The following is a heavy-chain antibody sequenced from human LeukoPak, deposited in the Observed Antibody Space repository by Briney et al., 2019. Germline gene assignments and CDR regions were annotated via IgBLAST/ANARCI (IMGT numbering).Heavy chain of an antibody. V-gene: IGHV3-21*06. J-gene: IGHJ6*02. CDR2: ISSSSSYI. CDR3: AREWGGYGMDV. Sequence: GGSLRLSCAASGFTFSSYSMNWVRQAPGKGLEWVSSISSSSSYIYYADSVKGRFTISRGNAKNSLYLQMNSLRAEDTAVYYCAREWGGYGMDVWGQGTTVTVSS. D-gene: IGHD3-10*01. CDR1: GFTFSSYS.